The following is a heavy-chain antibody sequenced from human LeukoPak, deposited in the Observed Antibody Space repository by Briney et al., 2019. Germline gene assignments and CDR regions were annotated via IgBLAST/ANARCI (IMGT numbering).Heavy chain of an antibody. V-gene: IGHV3-30*18. J-gene: IGHJ6*02. D-gene: IGHD2-15*01. CDR2: ISYDGSNK. CDR1: GFTFSSYG. Sequence: PGRSLRLSCAASGFTFSSYGMHWVRQAPGKGLEWVAVISYDGSNKYYADSVKGRFTISRDNSKNTLYLQMNSLRAEDTAVYYCAKELRIRSPYYYGMDVWGQGTTVTVSS. CDR3: AKELRIRSPYYYGMDV.